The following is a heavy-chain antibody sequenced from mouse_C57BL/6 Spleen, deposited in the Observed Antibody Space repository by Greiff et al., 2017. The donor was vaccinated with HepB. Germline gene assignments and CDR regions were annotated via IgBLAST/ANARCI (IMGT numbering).Heavy chain of an antibody. D-gene: IGHD1-1*01. CDR2: IYPGSGST. J-gene: IGHJ4*01. CDR3: AIGEDGSSPYYAMDY. Sequence: QVQLQQPGAELVKPGASVKMSCKASGYTFTSYWITWVKQRPGQGLEWIGDIYPGSGSTNYNEKFKSKATLTVDTSSSTAYMQLSSLTSEDSAVYYCAIGEDGSSPYYAMDYWGQGTSVTVSS. CDR1: GYTFTSYW. V-gene: IGHV1-55*01.